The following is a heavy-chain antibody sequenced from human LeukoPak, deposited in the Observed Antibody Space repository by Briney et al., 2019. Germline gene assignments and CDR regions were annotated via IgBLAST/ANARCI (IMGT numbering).Heavy chain of an antibody. CDR3: ARYQTGTMFAV. D-gene: IGHD1/OR15-1a*01. CDR2: HSHSGSA. CDR1: GASINSDTYY. J-gene: IGHJ4*02. V-gene: IGHV4-39*07. Sequence: SETLSLTCTVAGASINSDTYYWGWIRQPPGKGLEWIGTHSHSGSAYYNPSLRSRITMSLDTAENQLSLKLYSVTAADTAIYYCARYQTGTMFAVWGQGTLVTISS.